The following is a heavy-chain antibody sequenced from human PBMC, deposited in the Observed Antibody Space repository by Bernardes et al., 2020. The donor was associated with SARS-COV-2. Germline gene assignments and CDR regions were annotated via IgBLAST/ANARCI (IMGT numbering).Heavy chain of an antibody. V-gene: IGHV3-23*01. CDR1: GFTFSSDA. CDR2: ISGSGFNT. J-gene: IGHJ4*02. CDR3: AKVRSYDFFDC. D-gene: IGHD3-3*01. Sequence: GGSLRLSCAASGFTFSSDAMSWARQAPGKGLEWVSSISGSGFNTYYADSVKGRFTISRDNSNNTLYLQMESLRVEDTAIYYCAKVRSYDFFDCWGQGILVTVSS.